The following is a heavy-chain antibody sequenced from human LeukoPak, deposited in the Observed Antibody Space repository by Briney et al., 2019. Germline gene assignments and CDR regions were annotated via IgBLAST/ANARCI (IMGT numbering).Heavy chain of an antibody. CDR3: AKELYQLLVDY. CDR2: ISYDGSNK. V-gene: IGHV3-30*18. CDR1: GFTFSSYG. J-gene: IGHJ4*02. Sequence: GGSLRLSCAASGFTFSSYGMDWVRQAPGKGLEWVAVISYDGSNKYYGDSVKGRFTISRDNSKNTLYLQMNSLRAEDTAVYYCAKELYQLLVDYWGQGTLVTVSS. D-gene: IGHD2-2*01.